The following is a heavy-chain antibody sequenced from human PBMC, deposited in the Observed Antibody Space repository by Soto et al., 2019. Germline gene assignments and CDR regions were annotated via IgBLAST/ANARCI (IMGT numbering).Heavy chain of an antibody. CDR3: AREAAEFDY. J-gene: IGHJ4*02. Sequence: PSETLSLTCTGSGGSISSYYWSWIRQPPGKGLEWIGYIYYSGSTNYNPSLKSRVTISVDTSKNQFSLKLSSVTAADTAVYYCAREAAEFDYWGQGTLVTVSS. CDR2: IYYSGST. V-gene: IGHV4-59*01. CDR1: GGSISSYY.